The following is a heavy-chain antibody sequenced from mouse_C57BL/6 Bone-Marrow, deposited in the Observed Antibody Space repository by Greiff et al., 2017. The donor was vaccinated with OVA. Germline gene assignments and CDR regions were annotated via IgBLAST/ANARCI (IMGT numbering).Heavy chain of an antibody. CDR2: ISYSGST. V-gene: IGHV3-8*01. J-gene: IGHJ4*01. D-gene: IGHD3-2*02. CDR3: ARQAGSRDAMDY. Sequence: EVKLQESGPGLAKPSQTLSLTCSVTGYSITSAYWNWIRKFPGNKLEYMGYISYSGSTYYNPSLKSRISITRDTSKYQYYLQLNSVTTEDKATYYCARQAGSRDAMDYWGQGTSVPVSS. CDR1: GYSITSAY.